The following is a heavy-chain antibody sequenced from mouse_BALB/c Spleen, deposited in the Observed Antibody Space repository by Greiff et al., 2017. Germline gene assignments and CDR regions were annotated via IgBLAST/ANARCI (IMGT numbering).Heavy chain of an antibody. CDR1: GYTFTSYW. CDR3: TIYYGNPAWFAY. CDR2: IYPGNSDT. J-gene: IGHJ3*01. V-gene: IGHV1-5*01. Sequence: EVQLQQSGTVLARPGASVKMSCKASGYTFTSYWMHWVKQRPGQGLEWIGAIYPGNSDTSYNQKFKGKAKLTAVTSTSTAYMELSRLTNEDSAVYYCTIYYGNPAWFAYWGQGTLVTVSA. D-gene: IGHD2-1*01.